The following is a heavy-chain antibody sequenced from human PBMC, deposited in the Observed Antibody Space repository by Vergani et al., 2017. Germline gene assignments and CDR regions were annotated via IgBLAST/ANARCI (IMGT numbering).Heavy chain of an antibody. CDR1: GFTFSSYG. D-gene: IGHD2-8*01. Sequence: QVQLVESGGGVVQPGRSLRLSCAASGFTFSSYGMHWVRQAPGKGLEWVAVIWYDGSNKYYADSVKGRFTIFRDNSKNTLYLQMNSLRAEDTAVYYCARDQRRYCTNGVCYVCGAFDIWGQGTMVTVSS. CDR3: ARDQRRYCTNGVCYVCGAFDI. CDR2: IWYDGSNK. V-gene: IGHV3-33*01. J-gene: IGHJ3*02.